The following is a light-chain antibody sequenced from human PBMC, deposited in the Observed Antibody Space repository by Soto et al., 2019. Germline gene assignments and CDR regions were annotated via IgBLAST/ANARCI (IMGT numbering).Light chain of an antibody. CDR3: QQYESDPRT. CDR1: QSISSW. CDR2: DAS. Sequence: DIQITQSPSTLSASVGDRVTTTCRASQSISSWLAWYQQKPGKAPKLLIYDASSLESGVPSRFSGSGSGTEFTLTISSLQPDDFATYYGQQYESDPRTFGQGTEVDIK. J-gene: IGKJ1*01. V-gene: IGKV1-5*01.